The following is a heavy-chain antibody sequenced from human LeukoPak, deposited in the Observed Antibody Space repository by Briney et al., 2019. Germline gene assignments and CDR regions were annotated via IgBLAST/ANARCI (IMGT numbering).Heavy chain of an antibody. D-gene: IGHD6-19*01. CDR1: GGSISSHY. V-gene: IGHV4-59*08. CDR3: ARHNSVAASSFDY. CDR2: IYYTGGT. Sequence: SETLSLTCTVSGGSISSHYWSWIRQPPGKGLEWIGYIYYTGGTNYNPSLKSRVTISVDTSKNQFSLKLTSVTAADTAVYYCARHNSVAASSFDYWGQGTLVTVSS. J-gene: IGHJ4*02.